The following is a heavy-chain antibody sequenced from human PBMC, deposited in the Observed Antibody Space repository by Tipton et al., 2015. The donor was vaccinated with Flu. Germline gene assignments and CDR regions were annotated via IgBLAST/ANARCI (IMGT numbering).Heavy chain of an antibody. J-gene: IGHJ4*02. CDR3: ARHTGDSVRGIVDY. V-gene: IGHV4-38-2*01. CDR2: ICHSGST. Sequence: LRLSCAASGFTFRNFGMHWVRQAPGKGLEWIGTICHSGSTYYNPSLKSRVTISVDTSWNQFSLKLSSVTAADTAVYYCARHTGDSVRGIVDYWGQGTLVTVSS. CDR1: GFTFRNFGM. D-gene: IGHD3-10*02.